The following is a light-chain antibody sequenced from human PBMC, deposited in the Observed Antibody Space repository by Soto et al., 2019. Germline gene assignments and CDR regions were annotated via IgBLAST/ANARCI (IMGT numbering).Light chain of an antibody. V-gene: IGKV3-20*01. CDR2: GTS. CDR3: QQYTTSSWT. Sequence: EIVMTQSPGTLSVSPGERATLSCRASQSISGNLVWYQQKPGQAPRLLIYGTSSRATGIPDRFSGSGSGTDFTLTISRLEPEDFAVYYCQQYTTSSWTFGQGTKVDIK. CDR1: QSISGN. J-gene: IGKJ1*01.